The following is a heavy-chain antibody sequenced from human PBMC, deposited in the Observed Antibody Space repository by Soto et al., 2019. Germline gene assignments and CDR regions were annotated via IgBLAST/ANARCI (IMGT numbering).Heavy chain of an antibody. CDR3: ARSQFVMGCSSTSCYNYYGMDV. CDR2: ISSNGGSP. D-gene: IGHD2-2*01. V-gene: IGHV3-64*01. J-gene: IGHJ6*02. Sequence: GGSLRLSCAASGFTFSSYAMHWVRQAPGKGLEYVSAISSNGGSPYYANSVKGRFTISRDNSKNTLYLQMGSLRAEDMAVYYCARSQFVMGCSSTSCYNYYGMDVWGQGTTVTVSS. CDR1: GFTFSSYA.